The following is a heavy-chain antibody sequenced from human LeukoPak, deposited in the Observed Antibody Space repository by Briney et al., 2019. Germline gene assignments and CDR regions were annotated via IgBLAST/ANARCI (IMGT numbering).Heavy chain of an antibody. CDR1: GFTVSSNY. CDR2: IYSGGAT. CDR3: ARATKAVADFDL. V-gene: IGHV3-53*01. J-gene: IGHJ2*01. Sequence: EPGGSLRLSCSASGFTVSSNYMHWVRQAPGKGLEWVSMIYSGGATYYADSVRGRFTISRDNSMNMLHLQMNSLRVEDTAVYYCARATKAVADFDLWGRGALVTVSS. D-gene: IGHD6-19*01.